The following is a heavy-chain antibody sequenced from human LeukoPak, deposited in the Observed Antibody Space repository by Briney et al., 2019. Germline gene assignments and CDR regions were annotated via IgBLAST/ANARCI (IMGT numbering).Heavy chain of an antibody. CDR1: GYTFTSYG. V-gene: IGHV1-18*01. D-gene: IGHD2-15*01. CDR3: ARVSHKGLVVVADDY. CDR2: ISAYNGNT. Sequence: ASVKVSCKASGYTFTSYGISWVRQAPGQGLEWMGWISAYNGNTNYAQRLQGRVTMTTDTSTSTAYMELSRLTSDDTAVYYCARVSHKGLVVVADDYWGQGTLVTVSS. J-gene: IGHJ4*02.